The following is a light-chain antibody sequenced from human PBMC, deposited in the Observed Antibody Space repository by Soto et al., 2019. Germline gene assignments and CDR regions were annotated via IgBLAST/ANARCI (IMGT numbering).Light chain of an antibody. Sequence: QSVLTQPPSASGTPGQRVTISCSGSSSNIGNNYVFWYKQLPGTAPKLLIYNNNQWPSGVPDRFSGSKSGTSASLAISGLRSEDEADYYCAAWDDSLSGVLFGGGTKLTVL. CDR1: SSNIGNNY. V-gene: IGLV1-47*02. CDR2: NNN. CDR3: AAWDDSLSGVL. J-gene: IGLJ2*01.